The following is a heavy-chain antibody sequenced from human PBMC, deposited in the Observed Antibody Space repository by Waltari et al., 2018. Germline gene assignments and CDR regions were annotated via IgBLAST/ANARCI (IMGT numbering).Heavy chain of an antibody. J-gene: IGHJ4*02. D-gene: IGHD6-6*01. Sequence: QVQLQESGPGLVKPSETLSLTCAVSGYSISSGYYWGGIRQPPGKGLEWIGSIYHSGSTYYNPSLKRRVTISVDPAKNQFCLKLSSVTAADTAVYYCSGIAARPRYFDYWGQGTLVTVSS. CDR3: SGIAARPRYFDY. V-gene: IGHV4-38-2*01. CDR1: GYSISSGYY. CDR2: IYHSGST.